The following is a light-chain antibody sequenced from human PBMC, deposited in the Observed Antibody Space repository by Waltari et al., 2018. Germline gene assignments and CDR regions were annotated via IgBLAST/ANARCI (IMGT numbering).Light chain of an antibody. V-gene: IGKV4-1*01. CDR1: LSVLYTAINKDY. Sequence: IVLTQSPGSMSVPLGESAPVSCTSSLSVLYTAINKDYIAGYQQKTGQPPKALRYWASTRESGVPDRFSGSGSGTDFTLSISSVQAEDAAVYYCQQYYDIQWTFGQGTKVEIK. CDR2: WAS. J-gene: IGKJ1*01. CDR3: QQYYDIQWT.